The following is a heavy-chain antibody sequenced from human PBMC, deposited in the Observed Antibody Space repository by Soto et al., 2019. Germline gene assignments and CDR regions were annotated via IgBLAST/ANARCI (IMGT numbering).Heavy chain of an antibody. CDR1: GGTFSSYA. Sequence: SVKVSCKASGGTFSSYAISWVRQAPGQGLEWMGGIIPIFGTANYAQKFQGRVTITADESTSTAYMGLSSLRSEDTAVYYCAGVNPTPGDRNFGYWGQGTLVTVSS. CDR2: IIPIFGTA. V-gene: IGHV1-69*13. CDR3: AGVNPTPGDRNFGY. D-gene: IGHD1-1*01. J-gene: IGHJ4*02.